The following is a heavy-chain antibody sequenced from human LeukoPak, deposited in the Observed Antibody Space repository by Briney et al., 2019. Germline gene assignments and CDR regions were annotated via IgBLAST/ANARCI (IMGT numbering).Heavy chain of an antibody. CDR2: IRFDGSNK. CDR1: GFTFRSYG. V-gene: IGHV3-30*02. CDR3: AKDGGDNFDY. Sequence: GGSLRLSCAASGFTFRSYGMHWVRQAPGKGLEWVAFIRFDGSNKYYADSVKGRFTISRDNSKNTLYLQMNSLRAEDTAVYYCAKDGGDNFDYWGQGTLVTVSS. D-gene: IGHD2-21*02. J-gene: IGHJ4*02.